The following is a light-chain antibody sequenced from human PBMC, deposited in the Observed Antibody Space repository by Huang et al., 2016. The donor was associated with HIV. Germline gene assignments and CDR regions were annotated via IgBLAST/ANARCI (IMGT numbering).Light chain of an antibody. CDR1: RSVGNN. CDR3: QQYNDWPPWYT. V-gene: IGKV3-15*01. Sequence: IVMTQSPATLSVSPGERVTLSCRASRSVGNNVAWYQQKVGQPPRLLIYGASTRATVIAARFSGSVSGTYFTLTISSLQSEDFAVYYCQQYNDWPPWYTFGQGTKLEIK. CDR2: GAS. J-gene: IGKJ2*01.